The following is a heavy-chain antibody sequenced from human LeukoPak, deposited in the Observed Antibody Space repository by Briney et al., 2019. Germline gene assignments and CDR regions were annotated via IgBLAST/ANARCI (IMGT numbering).Heavy chain of an antibody. V-gene: IGHV4-38-2*01. CDR1: GYSISIGYY. D-gene: IGHD2-2*01. CDR2: IYLSGST. J-gene: IGHJ6*03. CDR3: ARLWCGTACYYYYYYYMDV. Sequence: PSETLSLTCALSGYSISIGYYWGWIRHPPGKGLGWIGSIYLSGSTYYNPSLKCRVTISLDTSKNQFPLKLSSVTAADTAVYYCARLWCGTACYYYYYYYMDVWGKGTTVTVSS.